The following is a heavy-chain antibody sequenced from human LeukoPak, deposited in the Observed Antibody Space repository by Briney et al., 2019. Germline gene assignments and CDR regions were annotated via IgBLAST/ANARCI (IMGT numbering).Heavy chain of an antibody. CDR1: GGSISSYY. D-gene: IGHD6-13*01. V-gene: IGHV4-59*05. J-gene: IGHJ4*02. CDR3: ARLVGSSWYHEVLLGRDY. Sequence: SETLSLTCTVSGGSISSYYWSWIRQPPGKGLEWLGSFSYSGSTYYKPSLKSRVTISVDTSKNQFSLKLSSMTAADTAVYYCARLVGSSWYHEVLLGRDYWGQGTLVTVSS. CDR2: FSYSGST.